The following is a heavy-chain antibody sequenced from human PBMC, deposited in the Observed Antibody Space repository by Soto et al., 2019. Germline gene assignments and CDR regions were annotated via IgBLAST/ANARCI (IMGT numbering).Heavy chain of an antibody. V-gene: IGHV4-34*01. CDR1: GGSFSGYY. Sequence: SETLSLTCAVYGGSFSGYYWSWIRQPPGKGLEWIGEINHSGSTNYNPSLKSRVTISVDTSKNQFSLKLSSVTAADTAVYYCASFLNCSGGSCYPAGHDYWGQGTLVTVYS. J-gene: IGHJ4*02. CDR2: INHSGST. D-gene: IGHD2-15*01. CDR3: ASFLNCSGGSCYPAGHDY.